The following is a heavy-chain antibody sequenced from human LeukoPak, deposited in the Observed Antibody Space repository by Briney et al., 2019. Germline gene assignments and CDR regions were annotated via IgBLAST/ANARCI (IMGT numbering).Heavy chain of an antibody. CDR1: GGSIRNYY. CDR2: IYYSGST. Sequence: SETLSLTCTVSGGSIRNYYWSWIRQPPGKGLEWIGYIYYSGSTNYNPSLKSRVTTSLDTSTNQSPLNLSSVTSPGTPAYNYGRGAYYYYYMDVWGKGTTVTVSS. CDR3: GRGAYYYYYMDV. V-gene: IGHV4-59*01. J-gene: IGHJ6*03.